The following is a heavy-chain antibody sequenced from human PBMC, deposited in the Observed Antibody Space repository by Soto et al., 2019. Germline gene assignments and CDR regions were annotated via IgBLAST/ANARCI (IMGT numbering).Heavy chain of an antibody. CDR1: GFTFSSYG. J-gene: IGHJ4*02. CDR3: ARDDSSGYYPKSYFAY. CDR2: IWYDGSNK. V-gene: IGHV3-33*01. D-gene: IGHD3-22*01. Sequence: QVQLVESGGGVVQPGRSLRLSCAASGFTFSSYGMHWVRQAPGKGLEWVAVIWYDGSNKYYADSVKGRFTISRDNSKNTLYLQMNCLRAEDTAVYYCARDDSSGYYPKSYFAYWGQGTLVTVSS.